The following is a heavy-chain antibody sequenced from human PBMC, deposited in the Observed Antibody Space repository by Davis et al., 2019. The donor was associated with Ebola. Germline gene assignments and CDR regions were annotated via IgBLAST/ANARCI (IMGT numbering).Heavy chain of an antibody. Sequence: GESLKISCAASGFTFSGSAMHWVRQASGKGLEWVGRIRSKANSYATAYAASVKGRFTISRDDSKNTAYLQMNSLKTEDTAVYYCARDFWGGYYGSGSSPGGMDVWGQGTTVTVSS. CDR1: GFTFSGSA. J-gene: IGHJ6*02. CDR3: ARDFWGGYYGSGSSPGGMDV. CDR2: IRSKANSYAT. D-gene: IGHD3-10*01. V-gene: IGHV3-73*01.